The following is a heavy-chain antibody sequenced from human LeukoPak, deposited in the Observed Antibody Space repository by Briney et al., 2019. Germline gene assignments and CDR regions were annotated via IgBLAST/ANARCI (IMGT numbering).Heavy chain of an antibody. Sequence: PGRSLRLSCAASGFTFSSYAMHWVRQAPGKGLEWVAVISYDGSNKYYADSVKGRFTISRDNAKNSLYLQMNSLRAEDTALYYCAKELVRIAAAGTFDYWGQGTLVTVSS. V-gene: IGHV3-30-3*01. CDR3: AKELVRIAAAGTFDY. CDR1: GFTFSSYA. J-gene: IGHJ4*02. D-gene: IGHD6-13*01. CDR2: ISYDGSNK.